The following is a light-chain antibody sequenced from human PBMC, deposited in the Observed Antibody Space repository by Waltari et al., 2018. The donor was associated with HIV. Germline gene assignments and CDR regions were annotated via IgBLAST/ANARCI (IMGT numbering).Light chain of an antibody. V-gene: IGLV1-47*01. J-gene: IGLJ3*02. CDR2: GNN. CDR3: AAWDVSLSGWV. CDR1: TSNIGRKF. Sequence: SVLTQPPSTSGTPGQTVTISCSGSTSNIGRKFVYWYQQFPGTAPKLLVDGNNGLPSGVPDRFSGSKSGISASLAITGLRSEDEADYYCAAWDVSLSGWVFGGGTKLTVL.